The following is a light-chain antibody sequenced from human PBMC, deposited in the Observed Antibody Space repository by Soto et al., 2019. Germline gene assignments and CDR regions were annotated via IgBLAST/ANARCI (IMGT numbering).Light chain of an antibody. CDR3: SSYTSSSTFGV. V-gene: IGLV2-14*01. Sequence: QSALTQPASVSGSPGQSITISCTGTSSDVSGYNYVSWYRQHPGKAPKLMIYDVSNRPSGVSNRFSGSKSGNTASLTISGLQAEDEADYYCSSYTSSSTFGVFGGGTKLTVL. J-gene: IGLJ3*02. CDR2: DVS. CDR1: SSDVSGYNY.